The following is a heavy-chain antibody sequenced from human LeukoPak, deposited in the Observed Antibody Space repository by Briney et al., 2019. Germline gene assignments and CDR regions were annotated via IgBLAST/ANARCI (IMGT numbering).Heavy chain of an antibody. D-gene: IGHD6-19*01. CDR2: ISAYNGNT. J-gene: IGHJ6*03. CDR1: GYTFTSYG. Sequence: ASVQVSCQASGYTFTSYGISWVRQAPGQGLEWMGWISAYNGNTNYAQKLQGRVTMTTDTSTSTAYMELSSLRSEDTAVYYCARVGSGSGWYYYYYYMDVWGKGTTVTISS. CDR3: ARVGSGSGWYYYYYYMDV. V-gene: IGHV1-18*01.